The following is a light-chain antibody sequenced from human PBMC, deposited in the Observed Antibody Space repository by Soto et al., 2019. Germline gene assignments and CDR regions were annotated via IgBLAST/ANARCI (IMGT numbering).Light chain of an antibody. CDR2: AAS. J-gene: IGKJ5*01. CDR3: QQSYSNPIT. Sequence: DIQMTQSPSSLSASLGDRVTITCRASQSISSYLNWYQQKPGKAPKLLIYAASSFQSGVPSRFSGSGSATDFPLTISSLQPEDVETYYCQQSYSNPITFGQGTRLEIK. V-gene: IGKV1-39*01. CDR1: QSISSY.